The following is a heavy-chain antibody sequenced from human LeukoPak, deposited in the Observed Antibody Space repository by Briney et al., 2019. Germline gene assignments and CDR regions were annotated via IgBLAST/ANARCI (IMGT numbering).Heavy chain of an antibody. D-gene: IGHD6-13*01. Sequence: ASVKVSCKASGYTFTSYDINWVRPATGQGLAWMGWMNPNSGNTGYAQKFQGRVTMTRNTSISTAYMELSSLRSEDTAVYYCARGRPGIAAAGTIFGAFDIWGQGTMVTVSS. CDR3: ARGRPGIAAAGTIFGAFDI. CDR2: MNPNSGNT. CDR1: GYTFTSYD. J-gene: IGHJ3*02. V-gene: IGHV1-8*01.